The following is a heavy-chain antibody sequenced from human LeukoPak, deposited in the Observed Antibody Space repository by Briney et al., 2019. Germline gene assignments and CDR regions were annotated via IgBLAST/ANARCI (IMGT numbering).Heavy chain of an antibody. V-gene: IGHV3-23*01. Sequence: GGSLRLSCAASGFTFSSYAISWVRQAPGKGLEWVSAISGSGGSTYYADSVKGRFTISRDNSKNTLYLQMNSLRAEDTAVYYCAKAGYCSGGSCYFGAFDIWGQGTMVTVSS. CDR2: ISGSGGST. D-gene: IGHD2-15*01. CDR3: AKAGYCSGGSCYFGAFDI. CDR1: GFTFSSYA. J-gene: IGHJ3*02.